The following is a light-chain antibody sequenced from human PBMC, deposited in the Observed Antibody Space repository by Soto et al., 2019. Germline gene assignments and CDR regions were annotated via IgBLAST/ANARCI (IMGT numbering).Light chain of an antibody. CDR1: QSVSSSY. V-gene: IGKV3-20*01. CDR2: GAS. J-gene: IGKJ1*01. Sequence: EIVLTQSPGTLSLSPGERATLSCRASQSVSSSYLAWYQQKPGQAPRLLIYGASSRATGIPDRFSGSGSGTDLTVYICRLEPEDGAVYDGQQYASSPGRLGEGTKVDIK. CDR3: QQYASSPGR.